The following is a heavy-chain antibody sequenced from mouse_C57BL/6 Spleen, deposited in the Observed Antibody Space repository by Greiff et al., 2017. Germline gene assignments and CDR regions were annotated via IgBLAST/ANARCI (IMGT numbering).Heavy chain of an antibody. Sequence: VKLMESGPGLVQPSQSLSITCTVSGFSFTSSGVHWVRQSPGKGLEWLGVIWSGGSTDYNAAFISRLSISKDTSKSQVFFKMNSLQADDTAIYYCARDYGSSYFFDYWGQGTTLTVSS. D-gene: IGHD1-1*01. CDR3: ARDYGSSYFFDY. CDR2: IWSGGST. V-gene: IGHV2-2*01. CDR1: GFSFTSSG. J-gene: IGHJ2*01.